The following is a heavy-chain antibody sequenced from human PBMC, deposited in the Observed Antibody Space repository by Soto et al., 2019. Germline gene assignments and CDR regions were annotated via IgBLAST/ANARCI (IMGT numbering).Heavy chain of an antibody. Sequence: QVQVVQSGTEVKKPGSSVKVSCKASGGTFRNYPINWVRQAPGQGLEWMGSIFPLTDIPDYAQNFQARLTISPDKSTSTAYMELSSLTSDDTAMYFCARGPLVVLNYFESWGQGTLVTVSS. CDR3: ARGPLVVLNYFES. CDR1: GGTFRNYP. V-gene: IGHV1-69*02. CDR2: IFPLTDIP. J-gene: IGHJ4*02.